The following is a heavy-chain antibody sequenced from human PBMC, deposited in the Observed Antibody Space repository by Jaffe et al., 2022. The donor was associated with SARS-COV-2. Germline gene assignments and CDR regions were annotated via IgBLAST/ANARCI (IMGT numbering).Heavy chain of an antibody. V-gene: IGHV4-59*01. D-gene: IGHD3-22*01. CDR1: GGSISSYY. CDR3: ARGADYYDSSASWTY. J-gene: IGHJ4*02. Sequence: QVQLQESGPGLVKPSETLSLTCTVSGGSISSYYWAWIRQPPGKGLEWIGHIYHSGGTNYNPSLKSRVTISVDTSKNQFSLNLKSVTAADTAVYFCARGADYYDSSASWTYWGQGTLVTVSS. CDR2: IYHSGGT.